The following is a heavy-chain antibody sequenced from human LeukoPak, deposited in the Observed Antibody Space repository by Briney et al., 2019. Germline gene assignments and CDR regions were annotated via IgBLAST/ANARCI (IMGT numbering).Heavy chain of an antibody. CDR3: ARYGCGGGFDY. CDR2: IRSSGSTI. V-gene: IGHV3-48*03. J-gene: IGHJ4*02. CDR1: GFTFSNHE. D-gene: IGHD2-21*01. Sequence: PGGSLRLSCAGSGFTFSNHEMNWVRQAPGKGLEWVSNIRSSGSTIDYADSVKGRFTISRDNAKNSLYLQMNSLRAEDTAVYYCARYGCGGGFDYWGQGTLVTVSS.